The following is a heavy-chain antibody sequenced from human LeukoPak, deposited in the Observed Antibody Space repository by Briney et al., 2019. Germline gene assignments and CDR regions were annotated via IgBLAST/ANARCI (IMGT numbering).Heavy chain of an antibody. CDR1: GFTFSYHS. V-gene: IGHV3-48*01. J-gene: IGHJ5*01. Sequence: GGSLRLSCVASGFTFSYHSMTWVRQAPGKGLEWLSYISGSGDPIYYADSVKGRFTISRDNAKNSLYLQMNSLRAEDTAVYYLARDNGNSLGGFGFWGQGTRVTSPQ. D-gene: IGHD2/OR15-2a*01. CDR2: ISGSGDPI. CDR3: ARDNGNSLGGFGF.